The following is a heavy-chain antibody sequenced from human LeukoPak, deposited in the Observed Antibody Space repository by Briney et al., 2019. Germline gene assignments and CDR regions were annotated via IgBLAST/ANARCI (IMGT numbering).Heavy chain of an antibody. CDR3: ARGSAMIVPGDAFDI. J-gene: IGHJ3*02. CDR2: INPNSGGT. V-gene: IGHV1-2*02. D-gene: IGHD3-22*01. Sequence: GASVKVSCKASGYTFTGYYMHWVRQAPGQGLEWMGWINPNSGGTNYAQKFQGRVTMTRDTSISTAYMELSRLRSEDTAVYYCARGSAMIVPGDAFDIWGQGTMVTVSS. CDR1: GYTFTGYY.